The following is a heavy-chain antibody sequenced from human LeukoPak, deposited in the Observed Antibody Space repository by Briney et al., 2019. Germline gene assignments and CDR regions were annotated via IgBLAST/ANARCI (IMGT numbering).Heavy chain of an antibody. Sequence: RGSRRLSCSASGFTFASYAMYWVRQAPGKGLEYVSAIGSSGDNTHYADSVKGRFTISRDNSKNTLYLQMSSLRAEDTAVYYCVKGSAYFYGSGTHFDYWGQGTLVTVSS. D-gene: IGHD3-10*01. CDR2: IGSSGDNT. CDR3: VKGSAYFYGSGTHFDY. J-gene: IGHJ4*02. V-gene: IGHV3-64D*06. CDR1: GFTFASYA.